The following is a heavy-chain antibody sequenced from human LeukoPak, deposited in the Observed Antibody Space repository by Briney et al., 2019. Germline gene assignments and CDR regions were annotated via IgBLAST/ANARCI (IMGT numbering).Heavy chain of an antibody. CDR1: GYTFTSYY. J-gene: IGHJ3*02. V-gene: IGHV1-46*01. CDR2: INPSGGST. D-gene: IGHD6-19*01. Sequence: ASVKVSCKASGYTFTSYYMHWVRQAPGQGLEWMGIINPSGGSTNYAQKFQGRVTMTRDTSTSTVYMELSSLRSEDTAEYYCARDLKGRIAVTSGAFDIWGQGTMVTVSS. CDR3: ARDLKGRIAVTSGAFDI.